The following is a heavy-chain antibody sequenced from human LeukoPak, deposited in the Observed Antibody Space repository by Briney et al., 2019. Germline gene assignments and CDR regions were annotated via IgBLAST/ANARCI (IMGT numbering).Heavy chain of an antibody. D-gene: IGHD3-22*01. J-gene: IGHJ4*02. V-gene: IGHV3-30*18. CDR2: ISYDGSNN. CDR3: AKDARNYYDSSGYYPVG. Sequence: GRSLRLSCAASGFTFSSYGMHWVRQAPGKGLEWVAVISYDGSNNYYADSVKGRFTISRDNSKNTLYLQMNSLRAEDTAVYYCAKDARNYYDSSGYYPVGWGQGTLVTVSS. CDR1: GFTFSSYG.